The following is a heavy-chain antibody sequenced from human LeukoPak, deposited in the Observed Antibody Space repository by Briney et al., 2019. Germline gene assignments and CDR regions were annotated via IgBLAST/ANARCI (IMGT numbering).Heavy chain of an antibody. V-gene: IGHV4-39*07. CDR1: GGSISSSNYY. Sequence: SETLSLTCTVSGGSISSSNYYCGWLRQPPGNGLEWIGNIYYTGSTYYNPSLKSRCPISVDTSKNQFSLKLSSLTAADTAVYYCASRVAVAGWFDPWGQGTLVTVSS. D-gene: IGHD6-19*01. CDR2: IYYTGST. CDR3: ASRVAVAGWFDP. J-gene: IGHJ5*02.